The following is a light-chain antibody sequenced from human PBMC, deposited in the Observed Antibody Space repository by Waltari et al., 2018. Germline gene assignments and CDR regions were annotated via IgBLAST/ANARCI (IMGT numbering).Light chain of an antibody. CDR2: DNN. J-gene: IGLJ2*01. CDR1: ISKIGKYY. Sequence: QSVLTQPPSVSAAPGQTVTISCSGSISKIGKYYVSWYHQLPGAAPKLLIYDNNKRPSGIPDRFSASKSGTSATLGITGLQIGDEADYYCATWDNSLSEVVFGGGTKLTVL. CDR3: ATWDNSLSEVV. V-gene: IGLV1-51*01.